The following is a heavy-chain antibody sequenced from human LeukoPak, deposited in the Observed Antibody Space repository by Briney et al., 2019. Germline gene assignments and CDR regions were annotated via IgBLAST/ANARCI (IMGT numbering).Heavy chain of an antibody. CDR3: ARWLVRGSRSSYFDY. V-gene: IGHV1-8*01. CDR2: MNPNSGAT. J-gene: IGHJ4*02. Sequence: GASLKVSCKASGYTFTNYDFNWVRQAPGQGLEWIGWMNPNSGATGYAQKFQGRFTMSRDTSINTAYMQLSSLRSEDTAVYYCARWLVRGSRSSYFDYWGQGTLVTVSS. CDR1: GYTFTNYD. D-gene: IGHD6-6*01.